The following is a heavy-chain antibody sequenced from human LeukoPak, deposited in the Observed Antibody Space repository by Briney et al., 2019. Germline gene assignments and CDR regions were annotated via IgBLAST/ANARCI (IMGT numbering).Heavy chain of an antibody. V-gene: IGHV4-59*01. CDR3: GRVHTCGNDEGWYYYYGMDV. CDR1: GGSISIYY. Sequence: KSSETLSLTCIVSGGSISIYYWSWIRQPPGGGLEWIGYIYYSGSTNYNTSLKSRVTISVDTSKNQCSLKLSSLTAADTAAYYCGRVHTCGNDEGWYYYYGMDVWGQGTTVTVSS. J-gene: IGHJ6*02. D-gene: IGHD1-1*01. CDR2: IYYSGST.